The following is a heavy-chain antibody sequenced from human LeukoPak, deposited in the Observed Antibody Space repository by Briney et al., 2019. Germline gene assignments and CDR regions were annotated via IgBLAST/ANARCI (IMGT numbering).Heavy chain of an antibody. CDR2: IKSKTDGGTT. D-gene: IGHD2-2*02. V-gene: IGHV3-15*01. Sequence: GGSLRLSCAASGFTFSDAWMSWVRQAPGKGLEWVGRIKSKTDGGTTDYAAPVKGRFTISRDDSKNTLYLQMNSLKTEDTAVYYCTTVFYCSSTSCYTGLGYWGQGTLVTVSS. CDR1: GFTFSDAW. J-gene: IGHJ4*02. CDR3: TTVFYCSSTSCYTGLGY.